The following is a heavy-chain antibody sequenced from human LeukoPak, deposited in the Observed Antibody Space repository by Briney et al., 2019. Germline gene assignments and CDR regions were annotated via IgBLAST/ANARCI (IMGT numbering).Heavy chain of an antibody. J-gene: IGHJ4*02. V-gene: IGHV3-21*01. CDR2: ISSSSSYI. D-gene: IGHD2-21*02. CDR3: ARVGGDLYFDY. CDR1: GFTFSSYS. Sequence: GGSLRLSCAASGFTFSSYSMNWVRQAPGKGLEWVSSISSSSSYIYYADSVKGRFTISRDSAKNSLYLQMNSLRAEDTAVYYCARVGGDLYFDYWGQGTLVTVSS.